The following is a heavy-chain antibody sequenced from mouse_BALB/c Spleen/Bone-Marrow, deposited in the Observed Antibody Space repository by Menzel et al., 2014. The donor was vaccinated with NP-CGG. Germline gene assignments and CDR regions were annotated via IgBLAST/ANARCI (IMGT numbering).Heavy chain of an antibody. D-gene: IGHD2-4*01. CDR2: INTDSSTI. V-gene: IGHV4-1*02. J-gene: IGHJ2*01. Sequence: EASGVDFSRYWMSWVRQAPGKGLEWIGEINTDSSTINYTPSLKDKFIISRDNAKNTLFLQMIQVRSEDTTLDFCATTMITTLVCWGQGTTLTGSS. CDR3: ATTMITTLVC. CDR1: GVDFSRYW.